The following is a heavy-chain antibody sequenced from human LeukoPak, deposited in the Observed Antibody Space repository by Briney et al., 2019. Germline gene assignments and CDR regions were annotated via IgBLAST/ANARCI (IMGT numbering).Heavy chain of an antibody. V-gene: IGHV4-38-2*01. CDR1: GYSISSAHY. J-gene: IGHJ4*02. CDR3: ARGVLY. CDR2: IYHTGTT. D-gene: IGHD2-8*01. Sequence: PSETLSLTCDVSGYSISSAHYWGWIRPPPGKGLEWIGSIYHTGTTYYNPSLKSRITISVDTSKNQFSLRLSSVTAADTAVYYCARGVLYWGQGTLVTVSS.